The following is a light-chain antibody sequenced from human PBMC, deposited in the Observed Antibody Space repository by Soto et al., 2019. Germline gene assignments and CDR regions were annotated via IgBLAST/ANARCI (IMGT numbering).Light chain of an antibody. V-gene: IGKV1-5*01. CDR1: QSISFW. Sequence: DIQMTQSPSTLSASVGDRVTITCRSSQSISFWLDWYQQKPGKAPKLLIYDASTLYSGVTSRFSGSRSVTECTLTISSLQPDDFASYYCQQYNSFAPYSFGQGPKLEI. J-gene: IGKJ2*03. CDR3: QQYNSFAPYS. CDR2: DAS.